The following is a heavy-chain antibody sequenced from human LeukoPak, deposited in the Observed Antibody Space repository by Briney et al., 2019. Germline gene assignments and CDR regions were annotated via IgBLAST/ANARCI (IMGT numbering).Heavy chain of an antibody. CDR2: INTNTGNP. CDR3: ARSIAARSFDY. J-gene: IGHJ4*02. CDR1: GYTFTTYA. D-gene: IGHD6-6*01. Sequence: ASVKLSCKASGYTFTTYAMNWVRHAPGQGLEWMGWINTNTGNPTYAQGFTGRFVFSLDTSVSTAYLQISSLKAEDTAMYYCARSIAARSFDYWGQGTLVTVSS. V-gene: IGHV7-4-1*02.